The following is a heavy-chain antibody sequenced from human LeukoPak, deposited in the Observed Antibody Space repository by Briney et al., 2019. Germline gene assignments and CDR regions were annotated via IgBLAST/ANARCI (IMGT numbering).Heavy chain of an antibody. D-gene: IGHD6-13*01. Sequence: SETLSLTCTVSGGSISRYYWSWIRQPPGKGLEWIGYIYSSGSTNYNPSLKSRVTISVDTSKNQFSLKLSSVTAADTTVYYCARGAAATYWGQGTLVTVSS. CDR2: IYSSGST. CDR3: ARGAAATY. J-gene: IGHJ4*02. CDR1: GGSISRYY. V-gene: IGHV4-59*01.